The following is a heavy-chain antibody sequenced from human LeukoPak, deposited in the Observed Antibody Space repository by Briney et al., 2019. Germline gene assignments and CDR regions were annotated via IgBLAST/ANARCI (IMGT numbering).Heavy chain of an antibody. V-gene: IGHV3-48*03. CDR3: ARDQRCCSGGSCYPNTDY. Sequence: GGSLRLSCAASGFTFSSYEMNWVRQAPGKGLEWVSYISRSGTTIYYADSVKGRFTISRDNAKNSLYLQMNSLRAEDTAVYYCARDQRCCSGGSCYPNTDYWGQGTLVTVSS. CDR2: ISRSGTTI. D-gene: IGHD2-15*01. CDR1: GFTFSSYE. J-gene: IGHJ4*02.